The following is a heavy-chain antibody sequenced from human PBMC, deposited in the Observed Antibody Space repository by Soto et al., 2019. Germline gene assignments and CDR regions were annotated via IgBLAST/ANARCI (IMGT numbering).Heavy chain of an antibody. CDR3: AKLIAAAGTGGAFDI. CDR1: GLTFSSYG. J-gene: IGHJ3*02. D-gene: IGHD6-13*01. CDR2: IWSDGNNK. Sequence: GGSLRLSCAASGLTFSSYGMHWVRQAPGKGLEWVAVIWSDGNNKYYADSVKGRFTISRDNSKKTLYLQMNSLRAEDMAVYYCAKLIAAAGTGGAFDIWGQGTMVTVSS. V-gene: IGHV3-33*06.